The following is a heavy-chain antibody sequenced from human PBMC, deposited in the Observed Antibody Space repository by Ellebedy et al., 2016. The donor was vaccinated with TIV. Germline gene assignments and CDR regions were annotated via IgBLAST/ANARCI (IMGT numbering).Heavy chain of an antibody. V-gene: IGHV3-33*08. CDR2: IWSDGSNK. CDR1: GFTFSSYA. CDR3: AREQFGFDFDI. Sequence: GESLKISXAASGFTFSSYAMSWVRQAPGKGLEWVALIWSDGSNKYYADSVKGRFTISRDNSKDTFYLQMNSLRGGDTAVYSCAREQFGFDFDIWGQGTMVTVSS. D-gene: IGHD3-16*01. J-gene: IGHJ3*02.